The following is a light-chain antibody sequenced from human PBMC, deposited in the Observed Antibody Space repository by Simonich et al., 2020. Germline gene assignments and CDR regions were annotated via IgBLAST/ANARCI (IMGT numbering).Light chain of an antibody. Sequence: QSALTQHASVSGSPGQSITISCTGTSSDVGGYNYASWSQQHPGKAPKLMIYDVSNRPSWVSNRFSVTKSGNTASLTISGLQAEDEADYYCSSYTSSSTLVFGGGTKLTVL. CDR1: SSDVGGYNY. V-gene: IGLV2-14*01. J-gene: IGLJ3*02. CDR3: SSYTSSSTLV. CDR2: DVS.